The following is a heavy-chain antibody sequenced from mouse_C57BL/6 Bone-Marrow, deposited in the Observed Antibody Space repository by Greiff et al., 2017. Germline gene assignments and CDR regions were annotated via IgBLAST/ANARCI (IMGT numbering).Heavy chain of an antibody. D-gene: IGHD1-1*01. CDR2: IYPSDSET. CDR3: ARGITTVVPFAY. J-gene: IGHJ3*01. CDR1: GYTFTSYW. V-gene: IGHV1-61*01. Sequence: VQLQQPGAELVRPGSSVKLSCKASGYTFTSYWMDWVKQRPGQGLEWIGNIYPSDSETHYNQQFKDKATLTVDKSSSTAYMQLSSLTSEDSAVYYCARGITTVVPFAYWGQGTLVTVSA.